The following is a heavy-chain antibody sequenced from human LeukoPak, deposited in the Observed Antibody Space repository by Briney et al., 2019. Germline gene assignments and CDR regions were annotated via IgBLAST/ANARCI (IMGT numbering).Heavy chain of an antibody. V-gene: IGHV4-39*07. J-gene: IGHJ4*02. CDR2: IYYSGST. Sequence: PSETLSLTCTVSGGSISSSSYYWGWIRQPPGKGLEWIGSIYYSGSTYYNPSLKSRVTISVDTSKNQFSLKLSSVTAADTAVYYCARATEWIPGAWVFDYWGQGTLVTVSS. CDR1: GGSISSSSYY. CDR3: ARATEWIPGAWVFDY. D-gene: IGHD3-3*01.